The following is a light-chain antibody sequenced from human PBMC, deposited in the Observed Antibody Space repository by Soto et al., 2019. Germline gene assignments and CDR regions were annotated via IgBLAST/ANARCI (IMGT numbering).Light chain of an antibody. Sequence: DIVMTQSPLSLPVTPGEPASISCRSSQSLLHSNGYNYLDWYLQKPGQSPQVLIYLGSNRASGIPDRFSGSGSGKNFSLKTSRVEAEDVGVYYCMQVRQPPYTFGQGTKLEIK. J-gene: IGKJ2*01. V-gene: IGKV2-28*01. CDR2: LGS. CDR3: MQVRQPPYT. CDR1: QSLLHSNGYNY.